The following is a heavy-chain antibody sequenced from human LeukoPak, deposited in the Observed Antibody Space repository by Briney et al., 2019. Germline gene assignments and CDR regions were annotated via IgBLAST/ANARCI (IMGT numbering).Heavy chain of an antibody. J-gene: IGHJ6*03. CDR2: IIITIIYI. V-gene: IGHV3-21*01. D-gene: IGHD1-26*01. CDR3: ARESEDLSGSYYEDV. Sequence: IIITIIYIYYADSVKGGFTIYRDKAKNSLYMQMNSLRAEDTAVYYCARESEDLSGSYYEDVWGKGTTVTVSS.